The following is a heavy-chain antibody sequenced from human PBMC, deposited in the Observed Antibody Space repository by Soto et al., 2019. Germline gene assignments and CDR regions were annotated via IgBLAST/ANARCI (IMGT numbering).Heavy chain of an antibody. CDR3: ARDPTVAGSSAAYFAY. Sequence: AETLSLTCAVYGGSFSGYYWSWIRQPPGKGLEWIGEINHSGSTNYNPSLKSRVTISVDTSKNQFSLKLSSVTDADTAVYYCARDPTVAGSSAAYFAYWGQGTLVTVSS. CDR1: GGSFSGYY. J-gene: IGHJ4*02. CDR2: INHSGST. V-gene: IGHV4-34*01. D-gene: IGHD6-6*01.